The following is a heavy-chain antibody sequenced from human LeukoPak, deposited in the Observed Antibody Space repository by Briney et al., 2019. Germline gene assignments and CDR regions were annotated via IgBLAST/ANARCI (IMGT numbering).Heavy chain of an antibody. CDR3: ARALGYCSGGSCTRGYNWFDP. Sequence: PSETLSLTCAVYGGSFSGYYWSWIRQPPGKGLEWIGEINHSGSTNYNPSLKSRVTISVDTSVNQFSLKLSFVTTADTAVYYCARALGYCSGGSCTRGYNWFDPWGQGTLVTVPS. CDR1: GGSFSGYY. CDR2: INHSGST. J-gene: IGHJ5*02. V-gene: IGHV4-34*01. D-gene: IGHD2-15*01.